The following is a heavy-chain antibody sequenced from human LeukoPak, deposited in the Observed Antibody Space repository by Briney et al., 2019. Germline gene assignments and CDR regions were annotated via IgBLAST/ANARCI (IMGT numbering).Heavy chain of an antibody. CDR3: ARAYEYGWFDP. CDR2: INPKSGGT. Sequence: ASVKVSCKASGYTFTDYYLHWVRQAPGQGLEWMGWINPKSGGTNYAQKFQGRVTMTRETSISTGNMELSSLRPDDTAVYYCARAYEYGWFDPWGQGTLVTVSS. J-gene: IGHJ5*02. V-gene: IGHV1-2*02. CDR1: GYTFTDYY. D-gene: IGHD4/OR15-4a*01.